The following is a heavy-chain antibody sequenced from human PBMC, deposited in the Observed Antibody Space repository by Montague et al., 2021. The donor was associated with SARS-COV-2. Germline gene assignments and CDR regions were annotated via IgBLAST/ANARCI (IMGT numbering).Heavy chain of an antibody. CDR2: INHSGST. D-gene: IGHD1-7*01. CDR3: ARGRTGTTFYYYYYGMDV. CDR1: GGSFSGYY. V-gene: IGHV4-34*01. J-gene: IGHJ6*02. Sequence: SETLSLTCAVYGGSFSGYYWSWIRQPPGKGLEWIGEINHSGSTNYNPSLKSRVTISVDTSKSQFSLKLSSVTAADTAVYYCARGRTGTTFYYYYYGMDVWGQGTTVTVSS.